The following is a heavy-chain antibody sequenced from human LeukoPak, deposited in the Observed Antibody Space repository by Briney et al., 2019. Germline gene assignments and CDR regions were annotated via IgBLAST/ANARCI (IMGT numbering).Heavy chain of an antibody. CDR2: IYYDGTT. D-gene: IGHD6-19*01. CDR1: GGSITRTNSY. CDR3: ARTRRGSGGSVED. J-gene: IGHJ4*02. Sequence: PSETLSLTCTVSGGSITRTNSYWAWVRQPPGKGLEWIGSIYYDGTTYFSPSLKSRGTISVDSSNNQFSLKLTSVTAADTAVYYCARTRRGSGGSVEDWGQGTQVTVSS. V-gene: IGHV4-39*01.